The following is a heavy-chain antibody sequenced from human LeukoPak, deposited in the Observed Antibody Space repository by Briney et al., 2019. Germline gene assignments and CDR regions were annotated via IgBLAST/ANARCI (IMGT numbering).Heavy chain of an antibody. CDR1: GFTFSSYS. CDR3: ARVEDDSSGYYFYYYYYYMDV. CDR2: ISSSSSYI. Sequence: GGSLRLSCAASGFTFSSYSMNWVRQAPGKGLEWVSSISSSSSYIYYADSVKGRFTISRDNAKNSLYLQMNSLRAEDTAVYYCARVEDDSSGYYFYYYYYYMDVWGKGTTVTISS. J-gene: IGHJ6*03. D-gene: IGHD3-22*01. V-gene: IGHV3-21*01.